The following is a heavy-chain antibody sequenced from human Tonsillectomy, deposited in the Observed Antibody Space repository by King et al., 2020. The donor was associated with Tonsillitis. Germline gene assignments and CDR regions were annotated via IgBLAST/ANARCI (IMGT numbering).Heavy chain of an antibody. D-gene: IGHD1-26*01. CDR3: AREPYLGAPDY. Sequence: VQLVETGGGLIQPGGSLRLSCAASGFTVSSNYMSWVRQAPGKGLEWVSVIYSGGSTYYADSVKGRFTISRDNSRNTLYLQMNSLRAEDTAVYYCAREPYLGAPDYWGQGTLVTVSS. V-gene: IGHV3-53*02. CDR2: IYSGGST. J-gene: IGHJ4*02. CDR1: GFTVSSNY.